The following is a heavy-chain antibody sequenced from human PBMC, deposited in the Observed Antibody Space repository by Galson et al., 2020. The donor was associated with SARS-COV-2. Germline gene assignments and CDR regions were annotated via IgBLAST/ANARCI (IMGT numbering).Heavy chain of an antibody. Sequence: GGSLRLSCAASGFTFSSYAMHWVRQAPGKGLEWVAVISYDGSNKYYADSVKGQFTISRDNSKNTLYLQMNSLRAEDTAVYYCARDGGLSVVVVVAATDHYFDYWGQGTLVTVSS. J-gene: IGHJ4*02. D-gene: IGHD2-15*01. V-gene: IGHV3-30-3*01. CDR1: GFTFSSYA. CDR2: ISYDGSNK. CDR3: ARDGGLSVVVVVAATDHYFDY.